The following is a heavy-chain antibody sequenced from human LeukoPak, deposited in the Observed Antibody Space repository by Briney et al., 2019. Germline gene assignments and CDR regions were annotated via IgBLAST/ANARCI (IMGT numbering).Heavy chain of an antibody. Sequence: SETLSLTCTVSGGSISSGDYYWSWIRQPPGKGLEWIGYIYYSGSTNYNPSLKSRVTISVDTSKNQFSLKLSSVTAADTAVYYCASHNWNYAAPFDYWGQGTLVTVSS. CDR1: GGSISSGDYY. V-gene: IGHV4-61*08. J-gene: IGHJ4*02. CDR3: ASHNWNYAAPFDY. CDR2: IYYSGST. D-gene: IGHD1-7*01.